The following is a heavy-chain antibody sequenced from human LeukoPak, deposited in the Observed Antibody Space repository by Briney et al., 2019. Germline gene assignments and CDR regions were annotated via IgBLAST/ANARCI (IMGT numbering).Heavy chain of an antibody. CDR3: ARHRTIRSSRLSEFDP. CDR1: GGSISSYY. Sequence: SETLSLTCTVSGGSISSYYWSWMRQPPGKGLEWIGYIYYSGSTNYNPSLKSRVTISVDTSKNQFSLKLSSVTAADTAVYYCARHRTIRSSRLSEFDPWGQGTLVTVSS. CDR2: IYYSGST. J-gene: IGHJ5*02. V-gene: IGHV4-59*08. D-gene: IGHD6-13*01.